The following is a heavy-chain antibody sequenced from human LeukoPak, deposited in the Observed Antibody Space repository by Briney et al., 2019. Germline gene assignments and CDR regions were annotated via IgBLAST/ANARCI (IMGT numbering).Heavy chain of an antibody. CDR3: ARVLEYSSSWFAAFDI. CDR2: IYYSGST. D-gene: IGHD6-13*01. CDR1: GGSISSYY. J-gene: IGHJ3*02. Sequence: SETLSLTCTVSGGSISSYYWSWIRQPPGKGLEWIGYIYYSGSTNYNPSLKSRVTISVDTSKNQFSLKLSSVTAADTAVYYCARVLEYSSSWFAAFDIWGQGTMVTVSS. V-gene: IGHV4-59*01.